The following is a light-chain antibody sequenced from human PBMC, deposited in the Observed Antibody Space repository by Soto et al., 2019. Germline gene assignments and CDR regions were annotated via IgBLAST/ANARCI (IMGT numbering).Light chain of an antibody. CDR2: GAS. CDR1: QSFSSN. V-gene: IGKV3-15*01. Sequence: EIVMTQSPATLSVSPGERATLSCRASQSFSSNLAWYQQKPGQAPRLLIYGASTRATGIPARFSGSGSGTEFTLTISSLQFEDYEVYFCQQYNDWPRTFGQGTRLEIK. J-gene: IGKJ5*01. CDR3: QQYNDWPRT.